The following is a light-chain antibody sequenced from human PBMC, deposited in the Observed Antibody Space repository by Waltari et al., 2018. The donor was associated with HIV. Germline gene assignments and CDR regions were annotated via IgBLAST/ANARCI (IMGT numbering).Light chain of an antibody. Sequence: DIRLTQSPSSLSAPMGASVTMTCQATQDISNNLNWYKQKTGEAPKLLINDASVLETGISSRFSGSGSATNFTLTITSPQPEDVATYFCQQYDDLPFTFGPGTKV. CDR1: QDISNN. CDR2: DAS. J-gene: IGKJ3*01. CDR3: QQYDDLPFT. V-gene: IGKV1-33*01.